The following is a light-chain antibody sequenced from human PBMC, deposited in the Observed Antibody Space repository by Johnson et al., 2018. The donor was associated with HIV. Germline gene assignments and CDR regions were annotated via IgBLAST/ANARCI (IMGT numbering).Light chain of an antibody. CDR2: DNN. V-gene: IGLV1-51*01. J-gene: IGLJ1*01. CDR1: SSNIGSNY. Sequence: QSVLTQPPSVSAAPGQKVTISCSGSSSNIGSNYVSWYQQLPGTAPKLLIYDNNKRPSGIPDRFSGSKSGTSATLGITGLQTGDDADYYCGTWDNSLSVFVFGTGTKVTVL. CDR3: GTWDNSLSVFV.